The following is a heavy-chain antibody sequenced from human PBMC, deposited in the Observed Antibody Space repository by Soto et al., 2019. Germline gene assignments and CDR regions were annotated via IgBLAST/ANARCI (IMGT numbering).Heavy chain of an antibody. CDR3: ARDGQGLAPYALDV. CDR1: GFTFSGDA. V-gene: IGHV3-33*01. Sequence: QVQLVESGGGVAQPGRSLRLSCTVSGFTFSGDAMHWVRQAPGKRLEWVTQIWYDGSNKYYAESVKGRFTISRDNSKNTLNLQLNSLRVEDTAVYYCARDGQGLAPYALDVWGQGTSVTVSS. CDR2: IWYDGSNK. D-gene: IGHD6-19*01. J-gene: IGHJ6*02.